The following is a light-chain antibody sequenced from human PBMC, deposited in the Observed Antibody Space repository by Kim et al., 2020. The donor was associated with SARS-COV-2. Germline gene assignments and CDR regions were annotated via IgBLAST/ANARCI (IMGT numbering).Light chain of an antibody. Sequence: PGERATLSCRASESVSGTYLAWWQQKPGQAPRLLIYGASSRATGIPDRFSGSGSGTDFTLTINRLEPEDFAVYYCQQYDSSSRWTFGQGTKVDIK. CDR1: ESVSGTY. V-gene: IGKV3-20*01. CDR2: GAS. CDR3: QQYDSSSRWT. J-gene: IGKJ1*01.